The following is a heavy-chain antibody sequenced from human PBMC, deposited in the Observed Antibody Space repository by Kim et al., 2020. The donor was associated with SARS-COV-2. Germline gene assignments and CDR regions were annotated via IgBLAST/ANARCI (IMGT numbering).Heavy chain of an antibody. CDR2: MRSKSKSYAT. D-gene: IGHD2-2*01. Sequence: GGSLRLSCAASGFIFSDSPIHWVRQASGKGLEWVGRMRSKSKSYATAYAASVKGRFTVSRDDSKNTAYLQMDSLKTEDTAVYFCTSGLPTADYFDYWGRGILVTVSS. J-gene: IGHJ4*02. CDR3: TSGLPTADYFDY. V-gene: IGHV3-73*01. CDR1: GFIFSDSP.